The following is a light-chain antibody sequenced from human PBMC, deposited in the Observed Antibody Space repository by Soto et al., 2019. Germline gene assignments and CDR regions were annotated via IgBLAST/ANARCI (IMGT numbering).Light chain of an antibody. V-gene: IGKV3-20*01. CDR2: GAL. CDR3: QQYATSPLT. Sequence: EIVLTHSPGTLSLSPGERATLSCRAIQTVSSRFLAWYQQKPGQAPRLLIYGALSRATGIPDRFSGSGSGTDFTLTISRMEPEDFALYYCQQYATSPLTFGGVTKVDIK. CDR1: QTVSSRF. J-gene: IGKJ4*01.